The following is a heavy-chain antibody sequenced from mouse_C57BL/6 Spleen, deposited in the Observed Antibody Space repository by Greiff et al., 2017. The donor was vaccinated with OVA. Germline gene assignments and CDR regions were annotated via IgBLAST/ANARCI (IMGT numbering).Heavy chain of an antibody. CDR3: ARNDYGGFAY. Sequence: VQLQQPGAELVMPGASVKLSCKASGYTFTSYWMPWVKQRPGQGLEWIGEIDPSDSYTNYNQKFKGKSTLTVDKSSSTAYMQLSSLTSEDSAVYYCARNDYGGFAYWGQGTLVTVSA. CDR2: IDPSDSYT. V-gene: IGHV1-69*01. CDR1: GYTFTSYW. D-gene: IGHD2-4*01. J-gene: IGHJ3*01.